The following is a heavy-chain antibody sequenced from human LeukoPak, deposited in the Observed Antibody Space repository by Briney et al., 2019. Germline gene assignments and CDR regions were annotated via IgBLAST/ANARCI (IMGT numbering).Heavy chain of an antibody. V-gene: IGHV5-51*01. J-gene: IGHJ4*02. Sequence: GESLKISCKGSGYIFGTYWIAWVRQMPGKGLEWMGIIYAGDSDTKYSPSFEGQVTISADKSINTAYPQWSSLKASDTAMYYCARQMDYFGSGSYGVWGQGTPVTVSS. CDR3: ARQMDYFGSGSYGV. CDR2: IYAGDSDT. CDR1: GYIFGTYW. D-gene: IGHD3-10*01.